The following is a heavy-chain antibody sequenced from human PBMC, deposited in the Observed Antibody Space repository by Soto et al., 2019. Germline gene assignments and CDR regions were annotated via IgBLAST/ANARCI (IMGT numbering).Heavy chain of an antibody. CDR1: GITFSIYW. V-gene: IGHV3-7*03. CDR3: ARVRPGTTFDY. Sequence: GGSLRLSCAASGITFSIYWMSWVRQAPGKGLEWVAHIKEDGSEKYCVDSVKGRFTISRDNAKNSLYLQMNSLRVEDTAVYYCARVRPGTTFDYWGQGTLVTVSS. D-gene: IGHD1-1*01. CDR2: IKEDGSEK. J-gene: IGHJ4*02.